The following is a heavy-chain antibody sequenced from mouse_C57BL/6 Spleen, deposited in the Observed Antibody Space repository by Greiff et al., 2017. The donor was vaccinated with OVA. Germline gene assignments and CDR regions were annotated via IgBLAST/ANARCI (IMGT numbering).Heavy chain of an antibody. CDR1: GFTFSDYG. V-gene: IGHV5-17*01. Sequence: EVQLVESGGGLVKPGGSLKLSCAASGFTFSDYGMHWVRQAPEKGLEWVAYISRGSSTIYYADTVKGRFTISRDNATNTLFLQLTSLRSEDTAMYYCARRRLYGYEAMDYWGQGTSVTVSS. CDR2: ISRGSSTI. J-gene: IGHJ4*01. D-gene: IGHD1-1*02. CDR3: ARRRLYGYEAMDY.